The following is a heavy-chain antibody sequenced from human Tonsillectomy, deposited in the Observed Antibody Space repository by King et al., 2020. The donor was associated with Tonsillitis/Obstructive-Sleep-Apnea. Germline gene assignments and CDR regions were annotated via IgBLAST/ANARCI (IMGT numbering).Heavy chain of an antibody. CDR3: ASLGNVVVVPGAIRSGYFDY. CDR2: INHSGST. D-gene: IGHD2-2*02. V-gene: IGHV4-34*01. Sequence: VQLQQWGAGLWKPSETLSLSCAVYGGSFSGYYWSWIRQPPGKGLEWIGEINHSGSTNYNPSLKSRVTISIDTSKNQFSLKLSSLTAADTAVYYCASLGNVVVVPGAIRSGYFDYWGQGTLVTVSS. J-gene: IGHJ4*02. CDR1: GGSFSGYY.